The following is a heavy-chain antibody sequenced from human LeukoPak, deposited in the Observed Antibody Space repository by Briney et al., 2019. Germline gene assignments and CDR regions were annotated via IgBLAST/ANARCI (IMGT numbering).Heavy chain of an antibody. D-gene: IGHD5-12*01. J-gene: IGHJ4*02. CDR1: GGSFSGYY. CDR3: ARHRSGWLRSSFDY. V-gene: IGHV4-34*01. CDR2: IYHSGST. Sequence: SETLSLTYAVYGGSFSGYYWGWIRQPPGKGLEWIGSIYHSGSTYYNPSLKSRVTISVDTSKNQFSLKLSSVTAADTAVYYCARHRSGWLRSSFDYWGQGTLVTVSS.